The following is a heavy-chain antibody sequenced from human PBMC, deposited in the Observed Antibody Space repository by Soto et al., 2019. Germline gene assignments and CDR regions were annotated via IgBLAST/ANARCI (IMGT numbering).Heavy chain of an antibody. V-gene: IGHV3-48*01. CDR3: AILNVVPAAFYYYYMDV. CDR2: ISSGSSTI. Sequence: GGSLRLSCAASGFTFSSYSMNWVRQAPGKGLEWVSYISSGSSTIYYADSVKGRFTISRDNAKNSLYLQMNSLRAEDTAVYYCAILNVVPAAFYYYYMDVWGKGTTVTVSS. CDR1: GFTFSSYS. J-gene: IGHJ6*03. D-gene: IGHD2-2*01.